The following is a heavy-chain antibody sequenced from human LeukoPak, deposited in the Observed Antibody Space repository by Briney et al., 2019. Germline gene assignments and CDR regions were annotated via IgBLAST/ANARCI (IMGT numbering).Heavy chain of an antibody. Sequence: GGSLRLSCAASGFTFSSYEMNSVRQAPGKGLEWVSYISSSGSTIYYADSVKGRFTISRDNAKNSLYLQMNSLRAEDTAVYYCAVLGITMIGGVWGKGTTVTISS. V-gene: IGHV3-48*03. CDR1: GFTFSSYE. J-gene: IGHJ6*04. D-gene: IGHD3-10*02. CDR3: AVLGITMIGGV. CDR2: ISSSGSTI.